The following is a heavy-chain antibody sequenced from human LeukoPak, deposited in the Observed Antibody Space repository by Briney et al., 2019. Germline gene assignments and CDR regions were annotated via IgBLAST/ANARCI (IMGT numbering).Heavy chain of an antibody. CDR1: GFTFSTYG. CDR2: ISSDGSNK. Sequence: GGSLRLSCAASGFTFSTYGMHWVRQAPGKGLVWVAVISSDGSNKYYADSVKGRFTISRDNSKNTLYLQMNSLRPEDTAVYYCAKPYSSAPRRSDFDYWGQGTLVTVSS. V-gene: IGHV3-30*18. D-gene: IGHD6-19*01. J-gene: IGHJ4*02. CDR3: AKPYSSAPRRSDFDY.